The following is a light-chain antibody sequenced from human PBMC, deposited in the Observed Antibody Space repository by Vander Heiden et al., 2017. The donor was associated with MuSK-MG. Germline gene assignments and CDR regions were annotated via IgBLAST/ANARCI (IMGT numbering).Light chain of an antibody. CDR2: ATS. CDR3: QQSDATSVT. J-gene: IGKJ2*01. V-gene: IGKV1-39*01. CDR1: QSIGNY. Sequence: ITCRASQSIGNYLNCYQQKPGKAPKLLIYATSSLQSGVPSRFSGSGYGTYFTLTISMLQPEDFATYYCQQSDATSVTFGQGTRLEIK.